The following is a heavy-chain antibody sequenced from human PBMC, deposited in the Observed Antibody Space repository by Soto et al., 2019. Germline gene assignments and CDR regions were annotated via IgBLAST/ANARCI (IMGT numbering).Heavy chain of an antibody. CDR3: AKARQAQSHYYYGMDV. V-gene: IGHV3-23*01. CDR1: GFTFSNNA. J-gene: IGHJ6*02. CDR2: ISGTGYGT. D-gene: IGHD6-19*01. Sequence: LSCAASGFTFSNNAMNWVRQAPGKGLEWVSGISGTGYGTHYADSVKGRFTISRDSSNNTLYLQMNSLRGEDTAIYYCAKARQAQSHYYYGMDVWGQGTPVTVSS.